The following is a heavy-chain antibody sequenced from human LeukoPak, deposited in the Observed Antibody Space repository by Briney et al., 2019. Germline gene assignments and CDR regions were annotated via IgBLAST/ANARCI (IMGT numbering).Heavy chain of an antibody. D-gene: IGHD3-10*01. V-gene: IGHV3-15*05. Sequence: PGGSLRLSCAASGFSFSRAWMSWVRQAPGKRLEWVGRIKSKSDGGTTDYAAPVKGRFTISRDDSKNTLFLQVNSLKIEDTAVYYCTTVTLRPVGLWGQGTLVTVSS. CDR3: TTVTLRPVGL. CDR1: GFSFSRAW. CDR2: IKSKSDGGTT. J-gene: IGHJ4*02.